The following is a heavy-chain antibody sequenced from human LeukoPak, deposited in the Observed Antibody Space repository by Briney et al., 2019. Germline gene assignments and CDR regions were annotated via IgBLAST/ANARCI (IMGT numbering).Heavy chain of an antibody. J-gene: IGHJ6*03. D-gene: IGHD6-6*01. Sequence: ASVKVSCKASGYTFTGYYMHWVRQAPGQGLEWMGIINPSGGSTSYAQKFQGRITMTRDMSTSTVYMELSSLRSEDTAVYYCARDGWGRGIAARLDYYYYMDVWGKGTTVTVSS. CDR2: INPSGGST. CDR1: GYTFTGYY. V-gene: IGHV1-46*01. CDR3: ARDGWGRGIAARLDYYYYMDV.